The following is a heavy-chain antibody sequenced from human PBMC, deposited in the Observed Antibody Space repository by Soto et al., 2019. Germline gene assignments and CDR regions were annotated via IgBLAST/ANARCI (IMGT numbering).Heavy chain of an antibody. D-gene: IGHD3-22*01. CDR1: GYSFTSYW. J-gene: IGHJ4*02. CDR3: ARGDYFDTSGID. V-gene: IGHV5-51*01. Sequence: GESLKISCKGSGYSFTSYWIGWVRQMPGKGLEWMGIIHPGNSDTNYSPSFEGQVTISADKSITTAYLQWNSLKASDTAMYYCARGDYFDTSGIDWGQGTLVTVSS. CDR2: IHPGNSDT.